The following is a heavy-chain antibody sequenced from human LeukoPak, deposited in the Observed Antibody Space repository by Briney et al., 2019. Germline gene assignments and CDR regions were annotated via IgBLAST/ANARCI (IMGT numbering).Heavy chain of an antibody. CDR1: GFTFSRFQ. J-gene: IGHJ5*02. Sequence: GGSLRLSCEASGFTFSRFQMNWVHQAPGKGLEWIAHVSDSGTTKYFADSVRGRFTISRDNAKNLMFLQMNSLRAEDTAVYYCARDTVTGPFVISLDLWGQGALVTVSS. V-gene: IGHV3-48*03. CDR3: ARDTVTGPFVISLDL. CDR2: VSDSGTTK. D-gene: IGHD3-9*01.